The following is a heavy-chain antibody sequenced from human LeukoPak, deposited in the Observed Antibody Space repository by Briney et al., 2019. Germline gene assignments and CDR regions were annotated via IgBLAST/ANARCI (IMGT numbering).Heavy chain of an antibody. CDR1: GGSISSGDYY. CDR3: ARENDYGDHGHWFDP. V-gene: IGHV4-30-4*08. CDR2: IYYSGST. D-gene: IGHD4-17*01. J-gene: IGHJ5*02. Sequence: PSQTLSLTCTVSGGSISSGDYYWSWIRQPPGKGLEWIGYIYYSGSTYYNPSLKSRVTISVDTSKNQFSLKLSSVTAADTAVYYCARENDYGDHGHWFDPWGQGTLVTVSS.